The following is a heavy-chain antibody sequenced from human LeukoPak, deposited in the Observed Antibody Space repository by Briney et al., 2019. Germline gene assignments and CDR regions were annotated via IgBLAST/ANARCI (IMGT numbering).Heavy chain of an antibody. CDR3: ARHKYGSDLSYFAY. J-gene: IGHJ4*02. V-gene: IGHV1-2*02. Sequence: ASVKVSCKASGHTFTGYYMHWVRQAPGQGLEWMGWIIPNSGGTNYAQKFQGRVTITRDTSISTAYMELSGLRSDDTGVYYCARHKYGSDLSYFAYWPQGTLVTVPS. D-gene: IGHD3-10*01. CDR1: GHTFTGYY. CDR2: IIPNSGGT.